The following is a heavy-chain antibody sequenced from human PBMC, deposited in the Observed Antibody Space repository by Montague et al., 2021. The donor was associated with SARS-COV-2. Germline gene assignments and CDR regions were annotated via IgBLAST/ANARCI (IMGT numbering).Heavy chain of an antibody. J-gene: IGHJ5*02. CDR2: XDWDDDK. CDR1: GFSLSTSGMC. CDR3: ALETPMVTFLA. D-gene: IGHD5-18*01. Sequence: PALVKPTQTLTLTCTFSGFSLSTSGMCVSWIRQPPGKALEWLARXDWDDDKYYCTSLKTRLTISKHTSKNQVALTMTNMDPVDTATCYCALETPMVTFLAWDQGTLVTVSS. V-gene: IGHV2-70*11.